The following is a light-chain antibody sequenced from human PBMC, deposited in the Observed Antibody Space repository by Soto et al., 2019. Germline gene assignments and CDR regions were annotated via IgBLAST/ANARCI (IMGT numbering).Light chain of an antibody. CDR1: NSDVGSYNY. V-gene: IGLV2-8*01. Sequence: QSALTQPHSASGSPGQSVTISCTGTNSDVGSYNYVSLYQQYPGKAPKVIISEVNKRPSGVPDLFSGSKSGNTASLTVSGLQSEEEADYYCCSFAGSNNWVFGGGTKLTLL. CDR3: CSFAGSNNWV. CDR2: EVN. J-gene: IGLJ3*02.